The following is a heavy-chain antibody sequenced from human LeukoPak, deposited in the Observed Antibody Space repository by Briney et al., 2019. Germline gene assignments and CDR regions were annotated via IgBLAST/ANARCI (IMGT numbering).Heavy chain of an antibody. CDR3: ARATTGAIGY. D-gene: IGHD4-17*01. CDR1: GFTVSSNY. J-gene: IGHJ4*02. Sequence: TGGSLRLSCAASGFTVSSNYMSWVRQAPGKGLEWVSVIYSGGSTYYADSVKGRFTISRHNSKNTLYLQMNSLRAEDTAVYYCARATTGAIGYWGQGTLVTVSS. CDR2: IYSGGST. V-gene: IGHV3-53*04.